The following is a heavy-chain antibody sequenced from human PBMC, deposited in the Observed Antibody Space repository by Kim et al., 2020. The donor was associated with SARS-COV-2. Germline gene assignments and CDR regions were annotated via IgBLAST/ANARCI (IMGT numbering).Heavy chain of an antibody. CDR2: TYYRSKWYN. J-gene: IGHJ4*02. Sequence: SQTLSLTCAISGDSVSSNSAAWNWIRQSPSRGLEWLGRTYYRSKWYNDYAVSVKSQITINPDTSKNQFSLQLNSVTPEDTAVYYCAREDRIAAAVSYFDYWGQGTLVTVSS. CDR1: GDSVSSNSAA. CDR3: AREDRIAAAVSYFDY. V-gene: IGHV6-1*01. D-gene: IGHD6-13*01.